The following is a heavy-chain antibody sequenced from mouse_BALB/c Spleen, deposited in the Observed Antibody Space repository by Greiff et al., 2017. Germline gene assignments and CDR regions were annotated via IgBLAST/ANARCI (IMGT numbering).Heavy chain of an antibody. CDR2: IDPENGNT. D-gene: IGHD2-4*01. J-gene: IGHJ2*01. CDR3: AETGITTPYYFDD. Sequence: EVQLQQSGAELVRPGALVKLSCKASGFNIKDYYMHWVKQRPEQGLEWIGWIDPENGNTIYDPKFQGKASITADTSSNTAYLQLSSLTSEDTAVYYCAETGITTPYYFDDWGQGTTLTVSS. CDR1: GFNIKDYY. V-gene: IGHV14-1*02.